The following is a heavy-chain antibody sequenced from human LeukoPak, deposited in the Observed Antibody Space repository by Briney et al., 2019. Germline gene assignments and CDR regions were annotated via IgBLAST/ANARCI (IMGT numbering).Heavy chain of an antibody. D-gene: IGHD3-22*01. CDR3: ARGIVVVITPHDAFDI. CDR1: GFTFSSYS. CDR2: ISSSSSYI. V-gene: IGHV3-21*01. Sequence: GGSLRLSCAASGFTFSSYSMNWVRQAPGKGLEWVSSISSSSSYIYYADSVKGRFTISRDNAKNSLYLQMNSLRAEDTAVYYRARGIVVVITPHDAFDIWGQGTMVTVSS. J-gene: IGHJ3*02.